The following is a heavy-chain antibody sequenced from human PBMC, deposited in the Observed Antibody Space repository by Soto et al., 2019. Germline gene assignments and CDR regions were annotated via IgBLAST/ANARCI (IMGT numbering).Heavy chain of an antibody. D-gene: IGHD5-12*01. Sequence: SETLSLTCAVYGGSFSGYSWTWIRQPPGTGLEWIGEINHSGSTNYNPSLKSRLTITKDTSKNQVVLTMTNMDPVDTATYYCAHRQPGYNLVDYWGQGTLVTVSS. CDR3: AHRQPGYNLVDY. CDR1: GGSFSGYS. J-gene: IGHJ4*02. CDR2: INHSGST. V-gene: IGHV4-34*01.